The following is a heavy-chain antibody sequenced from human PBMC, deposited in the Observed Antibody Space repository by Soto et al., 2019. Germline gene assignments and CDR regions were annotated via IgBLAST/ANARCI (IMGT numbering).Heavy chain of an antibody. Sequence: EVQLVESGGGLVQPGRSLRLSCAASGFTVDDYAMHWVRQAPGKGLEWVSGISSNSDTIDYADSVKGRFTISRDNAKNSMFVQMNSLRPEDTALYYCAKDMKWGGMTTIHYFDSWGQGTLVSVSS. V-gene: IGHV3-9*01. CDR1: GFTVDDYA. D-gene: IGHD4-17*01. CDR2: ISSNSDTI. J-gene: IGHJ4*02. CDR3: AKDMKWGGMTTIHYFDS.